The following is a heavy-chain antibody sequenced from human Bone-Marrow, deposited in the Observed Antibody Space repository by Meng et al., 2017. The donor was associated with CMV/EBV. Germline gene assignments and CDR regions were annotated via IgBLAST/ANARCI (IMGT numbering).Heavy chain of an antibody. Sequence: GESLKISCAASGFDFSSYWMSWVRQAPGKGLEWVSSISSSSSYIYYADSVKGRFTISRDNAKNSLYLQMNSLRAEDTAVYYCARDCSSTSCFYQYYYYYGMDVWGQGTTVTVSS. CDR1: GFDFSSYW. J-gene: IGHJ6*02. CDR3: ARDCSSTSCFYQYYYYYGMDV. V-gene: IGHV3-21*01. CDR2: ISSSSSYI. D-gene: IGHD2-2*01.